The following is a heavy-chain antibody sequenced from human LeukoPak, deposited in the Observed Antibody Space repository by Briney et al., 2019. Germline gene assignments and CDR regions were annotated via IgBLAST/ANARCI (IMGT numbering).Heavy chain of an antibody. CDR2: ISAYSADT. Sequence: ASVKVSCKASGYTFTTYGVSWVRQAPGQGLEWMGWISAYSADTNYAPNLQGRVSMTADTSTTTAYMELRSLRSDDTAMYYCASGGYWGQGTQVTASS. CDR3: ASGGY. V-gene: IGHV1-18*01. J-gene: IGHJ4*02. CDR1: GYTFTTYG. D-gene: IGHD3-16*01.